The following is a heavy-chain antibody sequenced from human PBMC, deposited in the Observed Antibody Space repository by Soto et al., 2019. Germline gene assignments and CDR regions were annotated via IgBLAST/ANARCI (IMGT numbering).Heavy chain of an antibody. CDR2: IYYSGST. Sequence: SETLSLTCTVSGGSISSYYWNWIRQPPGKGLEWIAYIYYSGSTNYNPSLKSRVTISVDTSEDQFSLKLGSVTAADTAVYYCAGSYYYYYMDVWGKGTTVTVSS. CDR3: AGSYYYYYMDV. J-gene: IGHJ6*03. CDR1: GGSISSYY. V-gene: IGHV4-59*01.